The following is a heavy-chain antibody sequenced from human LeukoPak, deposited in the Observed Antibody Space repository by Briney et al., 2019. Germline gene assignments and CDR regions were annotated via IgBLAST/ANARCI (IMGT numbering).Heavy chain of an antibody. CDR2: IYYSGST. CDR3: AREDRYCTSTSCFPVYFDY. J-gene: IGHJ4*02. V-gene: IGHV4-59*01. Sequence: PSXTLSLTCSVSGGSISSYYWSWIRQPPGKGLEWIGYIYYSGSTSYNPSLKSRVTISVDTSKNQFSLKLSSVTAADTAVYYCAREDRYCTSTSCFPVYFDYWGQGTLVTVSS. D-gene: IGHD2-2*01. CDR1: GGSISSYY.